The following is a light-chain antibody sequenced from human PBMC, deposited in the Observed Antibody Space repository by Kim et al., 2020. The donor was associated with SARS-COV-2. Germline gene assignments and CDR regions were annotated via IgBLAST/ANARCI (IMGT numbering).Light chain of an antibody. CDR3: CSYAGRV. J-gene: IGLJ2*01. V-gene: IGLV2-23*01. Sequence: GSPGQSFTTSSTGTSRDVGSYNRVPWYQQKPGKATKHVIYEGSKGPSGVSNRFSGAKSGNTASLTISGLEAEDEADYYCCSYAGRVFGGGTQLTVL. CDR1: SRDVGSYNR. CDR2: EGS.